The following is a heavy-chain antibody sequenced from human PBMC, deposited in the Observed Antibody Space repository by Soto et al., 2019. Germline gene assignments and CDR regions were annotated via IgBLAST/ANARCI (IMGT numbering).Heavy chain of an antibody. CDR1: GFTFSGSA. CDR2: IRSKANSYAT. CDR3: AKPHPYYYDSSGYDPFDY. Sequence: PGGSLRLSCAASGFTFSGSAMHWVRQASGKGLEWVGRIRSKANSYATAYAASVKGRFTISRDDSKNTAYLQMNSLKTEDTAVYYCAKPHPYYYDSSGYDPFDYWGQGTLVTVSS. V-gene: IGHV3-73*01. J-gene: IGHJ4*02. D-gene: IGHD3-22*01.